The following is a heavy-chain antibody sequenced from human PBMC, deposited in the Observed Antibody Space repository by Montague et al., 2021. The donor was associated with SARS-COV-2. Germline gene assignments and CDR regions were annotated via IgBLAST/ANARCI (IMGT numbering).Heavy chain of an antibody. CDR3: ATSLGGRYYWADYYFDY. V-gene: IGHV4-59*03. J-gene: IGHJ4*02. D-gene: IGHD3-10*01. Sequence: SETLSLTCAVTGASMSPYHWSWIRQPPGKGLEWIGNLHHSGATNYNPSLESRVTMSVDTSKNQFSLNLISVTAGDTAVYFCATSLGGRYYWADYYFDYWGQGILVTVSA. CDR1: GASMSPYH. CDR2: LHHSGAT.